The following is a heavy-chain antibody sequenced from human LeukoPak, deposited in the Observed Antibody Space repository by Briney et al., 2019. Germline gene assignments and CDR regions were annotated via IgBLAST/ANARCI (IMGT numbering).Heavy chain of an antibody. J-gene: IGHJ4*02. CDR2: IIPILGIA. V-gene: IGHV1-69*04. CDR3: ARDPTHCYDSSGGPLEAY. Sequence: ASVKVSCKASGGTFSSYAISWVRQAPGQGLEWMGRIIPILGIANYAQKFQGRVTITADKSTSTAYMELSSLRSEDTAVYYCARDPTHCYDSSGGPLEAYWGQGTLVTVSS. CDR1: GGTFSSYA. D-gene: IGHD3-22*01.